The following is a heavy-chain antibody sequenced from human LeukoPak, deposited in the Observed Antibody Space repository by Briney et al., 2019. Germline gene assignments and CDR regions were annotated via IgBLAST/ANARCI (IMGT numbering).Heavy chain of an antibody. CDR1: GFTFSSYA. D-gene: IGHD2-2*01. CDR2: ISGSGGST. J-gene: IGHJ6*03. CDR3: AKTRYCSSTSCKYYYYYYMDV. Sequence: PGGSLRLSCAASGFTFSSYAMSWVRQAPGKGLEWVSAISGSGGSTYYADSVKGRFTISRDNSKHTLYLQMNSLRAEDTAVYYCAKTRYCSSTSCKYYYYYYMDVWGKGTTVTVSS. V-gene: IGHV3-23*01.